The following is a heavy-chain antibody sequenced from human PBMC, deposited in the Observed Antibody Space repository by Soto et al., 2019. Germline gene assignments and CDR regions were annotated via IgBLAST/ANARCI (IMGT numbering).Heavy chain of an antibody. D-gene: IGHD3-9*01. J-gene: IGHJ6*02. Sequence: SVKVSCKASGGTFSSYAISWVRQAPGQGLEWMGGIIPIFGTANYAQKFQGRVTITADESTSTAYMELSSLRSEDTAVYYCARDLLRYDILPVSSPTYYDYRMDVSRHATRATVS. V-gene: IGHV1-69*13. CDR1: GGTFSSYA. CDR2: IIPIFGTA. CDR3: ARDLLRYDILPVSSPTYYDYRMDV.